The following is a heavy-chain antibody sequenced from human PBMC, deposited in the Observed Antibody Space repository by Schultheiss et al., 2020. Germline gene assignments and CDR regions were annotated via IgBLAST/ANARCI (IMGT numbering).Heavy chain of an antibody. CDR2: ISSSGSTI. CDR3: ARPVELWFGELDLDY. Sequence: GGSLRLSCAASGFTFSSYGMHWVRQAPGKGLEWVSYISSSGSTIYYADSVKGRFTISRDNAKNSLYLQMNSLRAEDTAVYYCARPVELWFGELDLDYWGQGTLVTVSS. CDR1: GFTFSSYG. J-gene: IGHJ4*02. D-gene: IGHD3-10*01. V-gene: IGHV3-48*04.